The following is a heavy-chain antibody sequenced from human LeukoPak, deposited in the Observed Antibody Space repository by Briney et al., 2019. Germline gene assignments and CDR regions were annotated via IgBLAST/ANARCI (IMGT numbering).Heavy chain of an antibody. CDR2: IYYSGST. CDR3: ARRPGDWSGYHFDY. Sequence: SETLSLACTVSGGSISSGNNYWSWIRQHPGKGLEWIGYIYYSGSTYYTPSLKSRVTISVDTSKNQFSLNLSSVTAADTAVYYCARRPGDWSGYHFDYWGQGALVTVSS. CDR1: GGSISSGNNY. D-gene: IGHD3-3*01. J-gene: IGHJ4*02. V-gene: IGHV4-31*03.